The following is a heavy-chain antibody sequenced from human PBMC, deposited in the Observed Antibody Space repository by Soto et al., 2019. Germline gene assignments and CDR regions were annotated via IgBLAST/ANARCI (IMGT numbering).Heavy chain of an antibody. Sequence: EVQLVETGGGLIQPGGSLRLSCAASGFTVSSNYMSWVRQAPGKGLEWVSVIYSGGSTYYADSVKVRFTISRDNSKNTLYLQMNSLRAEDTAVYYCARDPAAAGSNWFDPWGQGTLVTVSS. CDR2: IYSGGST. CDR3: ARDPAAAGSNWFDP. CDR1: GFTVSSNY. D-gene: IGHD6-13*01. V-gene: IGHV3-53*02. J-gene: IGHJ5*02.